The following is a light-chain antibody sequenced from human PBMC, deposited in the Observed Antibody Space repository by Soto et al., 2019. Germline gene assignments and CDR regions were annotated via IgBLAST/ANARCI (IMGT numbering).Light chain of an antibody. Sequence: VIWMTQSPSLLSASTGDRVTISCRVSQGISSDLAWYQQKPGKAPELLIYAASTLQSAVPSRFSGSGSGTDFTLTISCLQSEDFATYYCQQYYSFPQTFGPGTKVDI. CDR1: QGISSD. CDR3: QQYYSFPQT. V-gene: IGKV1D-8*03. CDR2: AAS. J-gene: IGKJ3*01.